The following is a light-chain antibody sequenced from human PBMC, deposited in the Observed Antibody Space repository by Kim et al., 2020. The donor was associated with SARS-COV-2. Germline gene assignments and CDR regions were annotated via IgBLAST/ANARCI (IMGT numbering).Light chain of an antibody. Sequence: GQRVTISCSGGSSNIGSETVNWYQRVPGTAPKLLIYNDNQRPSGVPDRFSGSKSGTSASLAISGLQSEDEADYYCAAWDDSLNGYVFGTGTKVTVL. V-gene: IGLV1-44*01. CDR2: NDN. CDR3: AAWDDSLNGYV. J-gene: IGLJ1*01. CDR1: SSNIGSET.